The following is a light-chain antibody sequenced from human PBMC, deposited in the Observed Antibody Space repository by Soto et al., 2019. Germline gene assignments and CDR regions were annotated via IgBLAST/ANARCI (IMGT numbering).Light chain of an antibody. CDR2: DDN. Sequence: QPVLTQPPSVSAAPGQKVTISCSGSSSNIGGNSVSWYQQLPGTAPKLLIYDDNKRPSGIPDRFSGSKSGKSATLGITGFQTGDEADYYCGSWDSSLSVYVFGNGTKVTV. V-gene: IGLV1-51*01. CDR3: GSWDSSLSVYV. J-gene: IGLJ1*01. CDR1: SSNIGGNS.